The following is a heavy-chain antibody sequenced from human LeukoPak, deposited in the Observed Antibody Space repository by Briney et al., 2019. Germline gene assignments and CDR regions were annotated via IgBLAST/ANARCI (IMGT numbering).Heavy chain of an antibody. D-gene: IGHD1-26*01. J-gene: IGHJ4*02. CDR2: IGDGSDDI. Sequence: GGSLRLSCTASGFTFSAFGMSWVRQLPGKGLEWISYIGDGSDDIHYADSVKGRFTISRENAKNSLYLQMNSLRAGDTAVYYCAALGATADYWGQGTLVTVSS. CDR3: AALGATADY. CDR1: GFTFSAFG. V-gene: IGHV3-48*01.